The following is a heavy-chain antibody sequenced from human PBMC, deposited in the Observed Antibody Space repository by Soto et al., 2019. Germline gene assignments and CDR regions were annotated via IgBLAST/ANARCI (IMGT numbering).Heavy chain of an antibody. J-gene: IGHJ6*02. CDR1: GDSISSTSYT. V-gene: IGHV4-39*07. D-gene: IGHD2-2*01. CDR2: IYYSGST. CDR3: ARAVYCTTANCWDDFHYYNIDV. Sequence: QLQLQESGPGLVEASETLSLTCTVSGDSISSTSYTWGWIRQPPGKGLEWIGTIYYSGSTYYNPSLKSRVIISVDTSKNHFSLKLTSVTAADTAVYYCARAVYCTTANCWDDFHYYNIDVWGQGTAVTVSS.